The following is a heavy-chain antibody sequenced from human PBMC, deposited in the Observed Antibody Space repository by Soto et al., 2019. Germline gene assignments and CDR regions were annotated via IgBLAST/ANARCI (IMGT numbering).Heavy chain of an antibody. J-gene: IGHJ6*03. CDR2: INHSGST. V-gene: IGHV4-34*01. CDR3: ARGQGPEDAAAGNSRQSFDYYYYMDV. CDR1: GGSFSGYY. D-gene: IGHD6-13*01. Sequence: SETLSLTCAVYGGSFSGYYWSWIRQPPGKGLEWIGEINHSGSTNYNPSLKSRVTISVDTSKNQFSLKLSSVTAADTAVYYCARGQGPEDAAAGNSRQSFDYYYYMDVWGKGTTVTVSS.